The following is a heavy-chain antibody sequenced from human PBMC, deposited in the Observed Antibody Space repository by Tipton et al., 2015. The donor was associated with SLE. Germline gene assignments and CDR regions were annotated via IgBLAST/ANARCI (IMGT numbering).Heavy chain of an antibody. J-gene: IGHJ4*02. CDR3: AGWVGFCSGGTCLD. CDR2: ISYDGSNK. CDR1: GFTFSSYV. D-gene: IGHD2-15*01. V-gene: IGHV3-30*04. Sequence: SLRLSCTASGFTFSSYVMHWVRQTPGKGLEWVAVISYDGSNKYYADSVKGRFTISRDNSKNTLYLQMNSLRAEDTAVYYCAGWVGFCSGGTCLDWGQGTLLTVSS.